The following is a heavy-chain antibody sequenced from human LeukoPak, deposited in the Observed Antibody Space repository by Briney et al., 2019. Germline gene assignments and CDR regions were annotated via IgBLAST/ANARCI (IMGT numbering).Heavy chain of an antibody. J-gene: IGHJ4*01. D-gene: IGHD1-1*01. CDR1: GYSISSGYY. CDR3: GRVDWTLDY. CDR2: IYHRGNT. Sequence: PSETLSLTCAVSGYSISSGYYWGWIRQPPGKGLEWIGSIYHRGNTDYNPSLKSRVTISVDTSKNQFSLKLSSVTAADTAVYYCGRVDWTLDYWGQEPWSPSPQ. V-gene: IGHV4-38-2*01.